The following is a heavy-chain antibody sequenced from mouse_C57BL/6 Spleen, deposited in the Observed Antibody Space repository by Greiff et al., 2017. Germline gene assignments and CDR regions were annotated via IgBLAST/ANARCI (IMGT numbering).Heavy chain of an antibody. J-gene: IGHJ1*03. V-gene: IGHV1-22*01. D-gene: IGHD1-1*01. CDR3: ARATTVKYFDV. CDR2: INPNNGGT. CDR1: GYTFTDYN. Sequence: VQLKESGPELVKPGASVKMSCKASGYTFTDYNMHWVKQSHGKSLEWIGYINPNNGGTSYNQKFKGKATLTVNKSSSTAYMERRSLTSEDSAVYYCARATTVKYFDVWGTGTTVTVSS.